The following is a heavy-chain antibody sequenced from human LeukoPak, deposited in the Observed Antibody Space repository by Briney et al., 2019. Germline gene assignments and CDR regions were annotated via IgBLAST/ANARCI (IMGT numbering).Heavy chain of an antibody. J-gene: IGHJ4*02. CDR1: GGSISSSSYY. D-gene: IGHD6-13*01. CDR2: IFHSGST. Sequence: SETLSLTCTVSGGSISSSSYYWGWIRQPPGKGLEWIGEIFHSGSTNYNPSLKSRVTMSVDKSKNQFSLNLTSVTAADTAVYYCASHGGIADYWGQGTLVTVSS. V-gene: IGHV4-39*07. CDR3: ASHGGIADY.